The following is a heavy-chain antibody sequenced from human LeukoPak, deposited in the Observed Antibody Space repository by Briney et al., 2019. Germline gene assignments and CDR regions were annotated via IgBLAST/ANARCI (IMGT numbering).Heavy chain of an antibody. D-gene: IGHD5-12*01. CDR3: ARVVIAAGLKSFDS. J-gene: IGHJ5*01. Sequence: SQTLSLTCAISGDSVSSNSAAWNWIRQSPSRGLEWLGRTYYRSKWYNDYAVSVRSRITIDPDTSKNQFSLQLNSVTPEDTAVYYCARVVIAAGLKSFDSGGQGTLVTVSS. V-gene: IGHV6-1*01. CDR1: GDSVSSNSAA. CDR2: TYYRSKWYN.